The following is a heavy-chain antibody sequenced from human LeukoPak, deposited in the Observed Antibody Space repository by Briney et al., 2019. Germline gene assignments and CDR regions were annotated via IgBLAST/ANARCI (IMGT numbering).Heavy chain of an antibody. D-gene: IGHD5-24*01. J-gene: IGHJ4*02. CDR2: IRFDENNK. V-gene: IGHV3-30*02. CDR3: AKDRGMTTIKSYYFDY. Sequence: GGSLRLSCAASGFTFSSYGMHWVRQAPGKGLEWVAFIRFDENNKYYADSVKDRFTISRDNSKNTLYLQMNSLRPEDTAVYYCAKDRGMTTIKSYYFDYWGQGTLVTVSS. CDR1: GFTFSSYG.